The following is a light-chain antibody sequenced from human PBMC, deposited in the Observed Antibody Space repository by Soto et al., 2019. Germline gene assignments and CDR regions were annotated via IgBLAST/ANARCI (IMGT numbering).Light chain of an antibody. CDR3: QQYATSPIT. V-gene: IGKV3-20*01. CDR1: QSVSSSY. J-gene: IGKJ5*01. Sequence: EIVLTQSPGTLSLSPGERATLSCRSSQSVSSSYLAWYQQKPGQAPRLVIYGASNRATGIPDRLSGSGSGTDFALTISRLEPEDFAVYYCQQYATSPITFGQGTRLEIK. CDR2: GAS.